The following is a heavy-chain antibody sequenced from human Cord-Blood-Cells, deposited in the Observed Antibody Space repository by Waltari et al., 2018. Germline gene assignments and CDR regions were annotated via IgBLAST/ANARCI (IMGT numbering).Heavy chain of an antibody. D-gene: IGHD6-19*01. CDR1: GFTVSSNY. J-gene: IGHJ2*01. CDR2: IYSGGST. CDR3: ARGQQWLVEGWYFDL. Sequence: EVQLVESGGGLIQPGGSLRLSCAASGFTVSSNYMSWVRQAPGKGLEWCSVIYSGGSTYYADSVKGRFTISRDNSKNTLYLQMNSLRAEDTAVYYCARGQQWLVEGWYFDLWGRGTLVTVSS. V-gene: IGHV3-53*01.